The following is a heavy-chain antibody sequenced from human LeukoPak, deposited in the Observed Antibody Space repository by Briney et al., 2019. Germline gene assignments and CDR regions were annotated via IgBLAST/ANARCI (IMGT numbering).Heavy chain of an antibody. D-gene: IGHD2-15*01. CDR2: IYHSGST. CDR3: ARRVRYCSGGSCYAYWYFDL. V-gene: IGHV4-4*02. Sequence: PGGSLRLSCAASGFSFSSYWMHWVRQAPGKGLEWVGEIYHSGSTNYNPSLKSRVTISVDKSKNQFSLKLSSVTAADTAVYYCARRVRYCSGGSCYAYWYFDLWGRGTLVTVSS. CDR1: GFSFSSYW. J-gene: IGHJ2*01.